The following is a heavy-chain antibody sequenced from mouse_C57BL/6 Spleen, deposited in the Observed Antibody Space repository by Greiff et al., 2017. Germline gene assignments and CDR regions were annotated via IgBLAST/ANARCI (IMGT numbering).Heavy chain of an antibody. Sequence: EVQLVESGGGLVQPGGSLKLSCAASGFTFSDYYMYWVRQTPEKRLEWVAYISTGGGSTNYPDTVKGRFTISRDNAKNTLYLQMSRLKSEDTAMYYCASHEDGNDFAYWGQGTLVTVSA. J-gene: IGHJ3*01. CDR1: GFTFSDYY. CDR3: ASHEDGNDFAY. D-gene: IGHD2-2*01. V-gene: IGHV5-12*01. CDR2: ISTGGGST.